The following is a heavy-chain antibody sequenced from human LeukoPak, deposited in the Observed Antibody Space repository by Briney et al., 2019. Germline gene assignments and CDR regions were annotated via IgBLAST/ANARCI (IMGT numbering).Heavy chain of an antibody. CDR1: GGSFSGYY. D-gene: IGHD5-12*01. CDR2: INHSGST. V-gene: IGHV4-34*01. Sequence: SETLSLTCAVYGGSFSGYYWSWIRQPPGKGLEWIGEINHSGSTNYNPSLKSRVTISVDTSKNQFSLKLSSVTAADTAVYYCARSRTRVATVHFDYWGQGTLVTVSS. CDR3: ARSRTRVATVHFDY. J-gene: IGHJ4*02.